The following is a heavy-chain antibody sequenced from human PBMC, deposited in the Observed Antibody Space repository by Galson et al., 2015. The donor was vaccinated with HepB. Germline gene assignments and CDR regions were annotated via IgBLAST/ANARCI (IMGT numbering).Heavy chain of an antibody. D-gene: IGHD3-16*01. CDR3: AEGKVGAI. CDR1: GFTFSSSA. J-gene: IGHJ3*02. CDR2: ISYDESKK. V-gene: IGHV3-30-3*02. Sequence: PLRLSCAASGFTFSSSAMHWVRQAPGKGLEWVAVISYDESKKYSADSVKGRFTISRDSSRNTLYLQMNSLGAEDTAVYYCAEGKVGAIWGQGTTVTVSS.